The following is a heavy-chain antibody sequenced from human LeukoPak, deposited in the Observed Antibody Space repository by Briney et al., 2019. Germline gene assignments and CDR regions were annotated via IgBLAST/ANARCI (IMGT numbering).Heavy chain of an antibody. CDR1: GYTFTSYD. Sequence: ASVKVSCKASGYTFTSYDINWVRQATGQGLEWMGWMNPNSGNTGYAQKFQGRVTMTRNTSISTAYMELSSLRSEDTAVYYRARRSSSWSRFNWFDPWGQGTLVTVSS. CDR3: ARRSSSWSRFNWFDP. CDR2: MNPNSGNT. D-gene: IGHD6-13*01. V-gene: IGHV1-8*01. J-gene: IGHJ5*02.